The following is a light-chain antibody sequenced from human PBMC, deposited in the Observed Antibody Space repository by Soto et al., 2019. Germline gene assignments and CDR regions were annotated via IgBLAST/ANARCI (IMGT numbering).Light chain of an antibody. Sequence: DIVLTQSPATLSVSPGGRATLSCRASQDGMYDLAWYQQKPGQAPRLLVYGASTRATDAPPRFRGSGSGTEFSLTSISLQSEDFATYYCQQYRSWPRTFGQGSRVEIK. CDR1: QDGMYD. CDR2: GAS. V-gene: IGKV3-15*01. J-gene: IGKJ1*01. CDR3: QQYRSWPRT.